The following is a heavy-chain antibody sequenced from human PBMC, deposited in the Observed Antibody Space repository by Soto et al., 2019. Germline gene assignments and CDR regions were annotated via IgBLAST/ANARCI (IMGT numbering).Heavy chain of an antibody. CDR3: AGLSGYSYLVQNDY. D-gene: IGHD5-18*01. V-gene: IGHV4-31*03. Sequence: SETLSLTCTVSGGSINSGGYYWSWIRQHPGKGLEWIGYIYYSGSTYYNPSLKSRVTISVDTSKNQFSLKLSSVTAADTAVYYCAGLSGYSYLVQNDYWGQGTLVTVSS. CDR1: GGSINSGGYY. J-gene: IGHJ4*02. CDR2: IYYSGST.